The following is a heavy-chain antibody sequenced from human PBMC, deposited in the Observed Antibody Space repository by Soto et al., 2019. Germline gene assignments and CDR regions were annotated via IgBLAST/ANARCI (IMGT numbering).Heavy chain of an antibody. Sequence: SETLSLTCIVSGGAISNSGNYWGWIRRPPGKGLEWIGTMDYSGGTSYNPSLKSRVTISADTSNNQFSLRLSSVTAADTAVYYCARRTPLYASESSRFDPWGQGALVTVSS. CDR2: MDYSGGT. V-gene: IGHV4-39*01. J-gene: IGHJ5*02. CDR3: ARRTPLYASESSRFDP. CDR1: GGAISNSGNY. D-gene: IGHD3-10*01.